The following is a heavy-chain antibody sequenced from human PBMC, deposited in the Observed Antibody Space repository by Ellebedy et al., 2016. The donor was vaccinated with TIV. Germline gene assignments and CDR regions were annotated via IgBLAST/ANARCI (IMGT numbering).Heavy chain of an antibody. D-gene: IGHD3-9*01. J-gene: IGHJ6*02. CDR1: GFTLGSFG. V-gene: IGHV3-30*03. Sequence: GGSLRLSCAASGFTLGSFGMHWVRQAPGKGLEWLAFISYDGSHKYITQSVKGRFTVSRDNSMHTLYLQMDSLRAEDTAVYYCAREGYDILTGAQYYGLKAWGQGTMVTVSS. CDR2: ISYDGSHK. CDR3: AREGYDILTGAQYYGLKA.